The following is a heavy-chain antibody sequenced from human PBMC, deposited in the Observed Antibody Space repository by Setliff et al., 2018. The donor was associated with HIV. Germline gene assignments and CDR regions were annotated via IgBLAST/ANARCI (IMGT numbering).Heavy chain of an antibody. Sequence: SVKVSCKASGVTFTTDPFTWVRQAPGQGLEWMGRIIPIFGTSTYAQKFQGRVTITADKSTNTTYMELRSLRSDVTAVYYCARDAWVEFLEWTSYGMDVWGQGTTVTVSS. CDR3: ARDAWVEFLEWTSYGMDV. J-gene: IGHJ6*02. D-gene: IGHD3-3*02. V-gene: IGHV1-69*06. CDR2: IIPIFGTS. CDR1: GVTFTTDP.